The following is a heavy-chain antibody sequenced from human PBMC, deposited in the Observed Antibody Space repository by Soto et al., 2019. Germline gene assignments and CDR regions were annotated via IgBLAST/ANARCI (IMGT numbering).Heavy chain of an antibody. V-gene: IGHV1-24*01. J-gene: IGHJ3*02. D-gene: IGHD6-13*01. CDR1: RYTLTEVS. CDR2: LDPEDGEI. Sequence: AASVEVSCKVSRYTLTEVSIHWVRRAPGKGLEWMGGLDPEDGEIIYAQKFQGRVTVTEETSTDTAYMELSSLTSEDTAVYYCATRFIAGRGAFEICRQGTMVTLSS. CDR3: ATRFIAGRGAFEI.